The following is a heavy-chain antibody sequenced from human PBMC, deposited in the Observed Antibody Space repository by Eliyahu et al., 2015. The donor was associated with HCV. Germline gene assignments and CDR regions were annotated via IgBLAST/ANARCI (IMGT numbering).Heavy chain of an antibody. Sequence: QVQLQESGPGLVEPSQTLSLXXXVSGXSISSGGYYXSWIRXHPGKGLEWIGYIYYSXSTYFNPSLKSRVSISVDTSKNQFSLKVNSVTAADTAVYYCARAGLRSSWIDYWGQGTLVTVSS. D-gene: IGHD6-13*01. CDR1: GXSISSGGYY. CDR2: IYYSXST. CDR3: ARAGLRSSWIDY. J-gene: IGHJ4*02. V-gene: IGHV4-31*02.